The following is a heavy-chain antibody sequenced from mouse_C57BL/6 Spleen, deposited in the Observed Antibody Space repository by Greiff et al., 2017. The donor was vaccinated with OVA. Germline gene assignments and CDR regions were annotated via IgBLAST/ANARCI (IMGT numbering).Heavy chain of an antibody. CDR3: ARHYEYYFDY. CDR2: ISSGGSYT. J-gene: IGHJ2*01. V-gene: IGHV5-6*01. CDR1: GFTFSSYG. D-gene: IGHD2-3*01. Sequence: EVQGVESGGDLVKPGGSLKLSCAASGFTFSSYGMSWVRQTPDKRLEWVATISSGGSYTYYPDSVKGRFTISRDNAKNTLYLQMSSLKSEDTAMYYCARHYEYYFDYWGQGTTLTVSS.